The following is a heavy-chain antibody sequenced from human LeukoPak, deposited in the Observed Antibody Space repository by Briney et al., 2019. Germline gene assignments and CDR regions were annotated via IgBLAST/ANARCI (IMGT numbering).Heavy chain of an antibody. CDR3: ATGPNIYGSGRSWYDP. CDR1: GYTFTDYY. J-gene: IGHJ5*02. Sequence: ASVKVCCKASGYTFTDYYIHWVRLAPGQGLEWMGWINPNSGATNYAQKFQGRVTVTRDTSIRTVYMELTRLTSDDTAVYYCATGPNIYGSGRSWYDPWGQGTLVTVSS. D-gene: IGHD3-10*01. CDR2: INPNSGAT. V-gene: IGHV1-2*02.